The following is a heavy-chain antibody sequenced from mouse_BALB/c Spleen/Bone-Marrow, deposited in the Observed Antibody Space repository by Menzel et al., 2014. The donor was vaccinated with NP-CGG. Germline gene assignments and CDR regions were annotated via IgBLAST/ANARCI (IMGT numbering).Heavy chain of an antibody. CDR2: IRNKAYGYTT. CDR1: GFTFTDYY. V-gene: IGHV7-3*02. J-gene: IGHJ2*01. CDR3: ARDMGGLLFDS. Sequence: EVQGVESGGGLVQPGGSLRLSCATSGFTFTDYYMNWARQPPGKALEWLAFIRNKAYGYTTEYSASVKGRFTISRDNSQNILYLQMKTLRAEDSATYYCARDMGGLLFDSWGQGTTLSVSS. D-gene: IGHD1-1*01.